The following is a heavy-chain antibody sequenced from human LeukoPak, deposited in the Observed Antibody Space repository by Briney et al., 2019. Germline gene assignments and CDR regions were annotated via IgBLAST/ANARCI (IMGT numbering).Heavy chain of an antibody. CDR2: ISGSGGST. Sequence: QSGGSLRLSCAASGFTFSSYAMSWVRQAPGKGLEWVSAISGSGGSTYYADSVKGRFTISRDNYKNTLYLQMNSLRAEDTAVYYCAKRDDSSCYPFDYWGQGTLVTVSS. V-gene: IGHV3-23*01. CDR3: AKRDDSSCYPFDY. D-gene: IGHD3-22*01. CDR1: GFTFSSYA. J-gene: IGHJ4*02.